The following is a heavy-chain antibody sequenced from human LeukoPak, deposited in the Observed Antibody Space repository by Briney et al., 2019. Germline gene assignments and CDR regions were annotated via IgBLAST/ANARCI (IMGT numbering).Heavy chain of an antibody. CDR2: ISGSGGST. V-gene: IGHV3-23*01. D-gene: IGHD1-26*01. CDR1: GFTFSSYA. J-gene: IGHJ2*01. Sequence: GGSLRLSCAASGFTFSSYAMSWVRQAPGKGPEWVSAISGSGGSTYYADSVKGRFTISRDNSKNTLYLQMNSLRAEDTAVYYCAKDLKWANWYFDLWGRGTLVTVSS. CDR3: AKDLKWANWYFDL.